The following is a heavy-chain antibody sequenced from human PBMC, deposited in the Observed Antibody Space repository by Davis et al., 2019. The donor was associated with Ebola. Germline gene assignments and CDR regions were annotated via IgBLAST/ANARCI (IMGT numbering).Heavy chain of an antibody. CDR2: INPSGGST. CDR1: GYTFTSYY. Sequence: ASVKVSCKASGYTFTSYYMHWVRQAPGQGLEWMGIINPSGGSTSYAQKFQGRVTMTRDTSTSTVYMELSSLRSEDTAVYYCALLGTYYYDSSGYYFDYWGQGTLVTVSS. CDR3: ALLGTYYYDSSGYYFDY. D-gene: IGHD3-22*01. V-gene: IGHV1-46*01. J-gene: IGHJ4*02.